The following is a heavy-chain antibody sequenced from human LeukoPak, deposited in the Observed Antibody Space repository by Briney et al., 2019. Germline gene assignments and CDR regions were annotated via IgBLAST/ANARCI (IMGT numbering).Heavy chain of an antibody. V-gene: IGHV1-18*01. D-gene: IGHD4-17*01. CDR3: ARDDGDYDPFDY. CDR2: ISAYNGNT. Sequence: ASVKVSCKASGYTFTSYGISWVRQAPGQGLEWMGWISAYNGNTNYAQKPQGRVTMTTDTSTSTAYMELRSLRSDDTAVYYCARDDGDYDPFDYWGQGALVTVSS. J-gene: IGHJ4*02. CDR1: GYTFTSYG.